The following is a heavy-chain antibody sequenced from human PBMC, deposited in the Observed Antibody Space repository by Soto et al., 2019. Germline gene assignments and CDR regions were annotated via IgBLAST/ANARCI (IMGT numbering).Heavy chain of an antibody. D-gene: IGHD3-3*01. J-gene: IGHJ4*02. CDR3: TRDTGVDFDY. V-gene: IGHV3-9*02. Sequence: VQLVESGGGLVQPGKSLRLSCAASGFTSNDHGMHWVRQAPGKGLEWVAGIIWNTGNTGYADSVKGRFTISRDNAKNMVYLQMNSLRAEDMAVYYCTRDTGVDFDYWGQGSLVTVSS. CDR1: GFTSNDHG. CDR2: IIWNTGNT.